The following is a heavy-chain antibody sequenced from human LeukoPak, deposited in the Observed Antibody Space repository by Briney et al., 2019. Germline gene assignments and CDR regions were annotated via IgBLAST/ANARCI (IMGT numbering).Heavy chain of an antibody. Sequence: GAAVKVSCKASGYTFTSYGISWVRQAPGQGLEWMGWISAYNGNTNYAQKLQGRVTMTTDTSTSTAYMELRSLRSDDTAVYYCAREVANYDYVWGSYRYFDYWGQGTLVTVSS. D-gene: IGHD3-16*01. J-gene: IGHJ4*02. CDR3: AREVANYDYVWGSYRYFDY. V-gene: IGHV1-18*01. CDR2: ISAYNGNT. CDR1: GYTFTSYG.